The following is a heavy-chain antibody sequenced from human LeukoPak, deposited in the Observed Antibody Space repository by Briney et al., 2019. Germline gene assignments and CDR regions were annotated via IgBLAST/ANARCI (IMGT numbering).Heavy chain of an antibody. CDR2: IYYSGST. V-gene: IGHV4-39*07. CDR3: ARSRYSGSPGYFDY. Sequence: SETLSLTCTVSGGSISSSSYYWGWIRQPPGKGLEWIGSIYYSGSTYYNPSLKSRVTISVDTSKNQFSLKLSSVTAADTAVYYCARSRYSGSPGYFDYWGQGTLVTVSS. CDR1: GGSISSSSYY. D-gene: IGHD1-26*01. J-gene: IGHJ4*02.